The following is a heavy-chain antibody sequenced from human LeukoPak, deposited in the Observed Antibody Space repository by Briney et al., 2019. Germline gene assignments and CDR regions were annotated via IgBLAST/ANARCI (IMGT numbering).Heavy chain of an antibody. Sequence: PGGSLRLSCAASGFTFSTYTMNWVRQAPGKGLEWVSSISSRSSYIYYADSVKGRFTISRDNAKNSLYLKMNSLRAEDTAVYHCARDRLLEDRHYYYYYYMDVWGKGTTVTVSS. D-gene: IGHD1-1*01. J-gene: IGHJ6*03. CDR2: ISSRSSYI. CDR1: GFTFSTYT. V-gene: IGHV3-21*01. CDR3: ARDRLLEDRHYYYYYYMDV.